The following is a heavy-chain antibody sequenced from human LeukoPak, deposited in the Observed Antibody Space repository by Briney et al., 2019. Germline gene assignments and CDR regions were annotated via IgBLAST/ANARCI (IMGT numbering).Heavy chain of an antibody. CDR2: IIPIFGIA. V-gene: IGHV1-69*04. Sequence: EASVKVSFKASGGTFSSYAISWVRQAPGQGLEWMGRIIPIFGIANYAQKFQGRVTFTADKSTSTAYMELSSLRSEDTAVYYCAGGPVGWYGVYWGQGTLVTVSS. D-gene: IGHD6-19*01. CDR1: GGTFSSYA. J-gene: IGHJ4*02. CDR3: AGGPVGWYGVY.